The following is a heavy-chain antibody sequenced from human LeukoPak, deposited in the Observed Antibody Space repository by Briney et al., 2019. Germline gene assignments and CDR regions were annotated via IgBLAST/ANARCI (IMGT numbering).Heavy chain of an antibody. Sequence: GGSLRLSCAASGFTFSSYSMNWVRQAPGKGLEWVSSISSSSSYIYYADSVKGRFTISRDNAKNSLYLQMNSLRAEDTAVYYCARDIVVVPAAKRYYYGMDVWGQGTTVTASS. CDR2: ISSSSSYI. CDR1: GFTFSSYS. V-gene: IGHV3-21*01. J-gene: IGHJ6*02. D-gene: IGHD2-2*01. CDR3: ARDIVVVPAAKRYYYGMDV.